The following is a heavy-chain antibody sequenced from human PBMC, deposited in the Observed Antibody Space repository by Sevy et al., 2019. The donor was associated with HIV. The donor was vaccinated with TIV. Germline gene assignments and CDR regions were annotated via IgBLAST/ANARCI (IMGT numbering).Heavy chain of an antibody. J-gene: IGHJ3*02. CDR1: GYIFKNYW. V-gene: IGHV5-51*01. CDR2: FYPGNSDV. CDR3: ARGLYYYDSSGYSDAFDI. D-gene: IGHD3-22*01. Sequence: GESLKISCKGPGYIFKNYWIGWVRQVPGKGLEWMGIFYPGNSDVRYSPSFQGHVTISADKSISAAYLQWRSLKASDTAMYFCARGLYYYDSSGYSDAFDIWGQGTMVTVSS.